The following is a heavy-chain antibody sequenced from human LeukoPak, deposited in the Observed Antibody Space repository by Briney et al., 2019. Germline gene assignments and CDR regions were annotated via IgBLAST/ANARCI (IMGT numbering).Heavy chain of an antibody. CDR2: INHSGRT. Sequence: SETLSLTCAVYGGSFSGYYWSWIRQPPGKGLEGIGEINHSGRTNYNPSLKCRVTISVDPSKNQFSLKLSSVTAADTAVYYCARGQRGPTGLRWKYFDYWGQGTLVTVSS. D-gene: IGHD4-23*01. CDR1: GGSFSGYY. CDR3: ARGQRGPTGLRWKYFDY. V-gene: IGHV4-34*01. J-gene: IGHJ4*02.